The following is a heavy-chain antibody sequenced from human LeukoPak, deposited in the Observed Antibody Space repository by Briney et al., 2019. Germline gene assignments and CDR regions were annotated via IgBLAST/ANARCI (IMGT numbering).Heavy chain of an antibody. Sequence: GGSLRLSCAASGFTFTNYWIHWVRQVPGKGLVWVSRINSDGTSTNFADSVKGRFTISRDNAKNTVYLQMNSLRAEDTAVYYCAKDRYDYVWGSYRSYFDYWGQGTLVTVSS. CDR1: GFTFTNYW. D-gene: IGHD3-16*02. CDR3: AKDRYDYVWGSYRSYFDY. V-gene: IGHV3-74*01. J-gene: IGHJ4*02. CDR2: INSDGTST.